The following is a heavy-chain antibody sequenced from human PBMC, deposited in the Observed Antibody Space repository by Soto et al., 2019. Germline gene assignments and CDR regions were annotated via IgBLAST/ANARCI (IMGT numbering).Heavy chain of an antibody. D-gene: IGHD2-15*01. CDR1: GYTFTSYG. Sequence: ASVKVSCKASGYTFTSYGISWVRQAPGQGLEWMGWISAYNGNTNYAQKLQGRVTMTTDTSTSTAYMELRGLRSDDTAVYYCARVRDIVVVVAAMVYWGQGTLDTVSS. V-gene: IGHV1-18*01. CDR2: ISAYNGNT. J-gene: IGHJ4*02. CDR3: ARVRDIVVVVAAMVY.